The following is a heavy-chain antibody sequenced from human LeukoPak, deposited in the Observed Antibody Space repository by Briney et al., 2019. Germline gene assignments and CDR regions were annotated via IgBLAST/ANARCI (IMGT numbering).Heavy chain of an antibody. CDR2: IKQDGSET. V-gene: IGHV3-7*01. CDR3: ARQRGSGCLDY. Sequence: GGSLRLSCAASRFTLSNYWMSWVRQAPGKGLEWVANIKQDGSETYNVDSVKGRFTISRDNAKNSLSLQMNSLRAKDTAVYYCARQRGSGCLDYWGQGTLVTVSS. J-gene: IGHJ4*02. D-gene: IGHD6-19*01. CDR1: RFTLSNYW.